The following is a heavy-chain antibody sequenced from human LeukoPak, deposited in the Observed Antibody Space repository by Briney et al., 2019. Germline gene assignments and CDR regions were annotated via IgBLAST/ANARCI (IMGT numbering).Heavy chain of an antibody. CDR2: ISGSGGST. D-gene: IGHD3-22*01. CDR3: AKAVDYYDSSGPDY. CDR1: GFTFSSYA. J-gene: IGHJ4*02. V-gene: IGHV3-23*01. Sequence: GGSLRLSCAASGFTFSSYAMSWVRQAPGKGLEWVSAISGSGGSTYHADSVKGRFTISRDNSKNTLYLQMNSLRAEDTAVYYCAKAVDYYDSSGPDYWGQGTLVTVSS.